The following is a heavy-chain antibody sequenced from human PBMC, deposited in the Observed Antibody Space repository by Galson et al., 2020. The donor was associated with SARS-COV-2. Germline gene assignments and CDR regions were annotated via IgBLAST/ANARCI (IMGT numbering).Heavy chain of an antibody. J-gene: IGHJ2*01. V-gene: IGHV4-31*03. Sequence: SETLSLTCTVSGGSISSGGYYWSWIRQHPGKGLEWIGYIYYSGSTYYNPSLKSRVTISVDTSKNQFSLKLSSVTAADTAVYYCAREGAYSSSSGRGYFDLWGRGTLVTVSS. D-gene: IGHD6-6*01. CDR3: AREGAYSSSSGRGYFDL. CDR2: IYYSGST. CDR1: GGSISSGGYY.